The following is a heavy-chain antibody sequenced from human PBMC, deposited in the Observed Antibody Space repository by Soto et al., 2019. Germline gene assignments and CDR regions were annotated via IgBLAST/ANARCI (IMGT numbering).Heavy chain of an antibody. J-gene: IGHJ4*02. CDR1: GVTFNTYA. Sequence: QVQLVQSGGGVVQPGRSLTLSCAASGVTFNTYAMHCVRQAPGKGLEWVAIVSYDGSNKYYADSVKGRFTISRDNSKNTLNLQMNSVRAEDTAVYYCAKDRGRYCSGARCYLFDSWGQGTLVTVSS. D-gene: IGHD2-15*01. CDR3: AKDRGRYCSGARCYLFDS. V-gene: IGHV3-30*04. CDR2: VSYDGSNK.